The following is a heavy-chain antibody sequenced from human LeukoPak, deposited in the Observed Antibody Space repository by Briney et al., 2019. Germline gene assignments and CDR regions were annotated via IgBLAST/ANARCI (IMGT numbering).Heavy chain of an antibody. CDR3: ARGGRYSSSWYSHYYYGLDV. V-gene: IGHV1-2*04. D-gene: IGHD6-13*01. CDR2: INPNSGGT. Sequence: ASVKVSCKASGYTFTRYYMHWVRQAPGQGLEWMGWINPNSGGTNYAQKFQGWVTMTRDTAISTAYMELSRLRSDDTAVYYCARGGRYSSSWYSHYYYGLDVWGKGTTVTVSS. CDR1: GYTFTRYY. J-gene: IGHJ6*04.